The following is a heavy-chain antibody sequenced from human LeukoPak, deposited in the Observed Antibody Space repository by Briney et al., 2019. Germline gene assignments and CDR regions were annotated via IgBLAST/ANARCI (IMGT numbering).Heavy chain of an antibody. CDR1: GYTFTSYA. CDR2: INAGNGNT. D-gene: IGHD6-13*01. J-gene: IGHJ3*02. CDR3: ARGPQRLVRGRAFDI. V-gene: IGHV1-3*01. Sequence: ASVKVSCKASGYTFTSYAMHWVRQAPGQRLEWMGWINAGNGNTKYSQKFQGRVTITRDTSASTAYMELSSLRSEDTAVYYCARGPQRLVRGRAFDIWGQGTMVTVSS.